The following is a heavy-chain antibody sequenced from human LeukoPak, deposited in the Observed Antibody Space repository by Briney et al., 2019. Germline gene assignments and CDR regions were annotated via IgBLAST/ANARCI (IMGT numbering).Heavy chain of an antibody. CDR3: VRLTQTAPDSYYYMDV. CDR1: GFTFSDHY. J-gene: IGHJ6*03. Sequence: GGSLRLSCAASGFTFSDHYMDWVRKAPGKGLEWVGRTKNRANSYTTLYAASVKGKFTVSRDDSKNSLYLQMNSLETEDTAVYYCVRLTQTAPDSYYYMDVRGKGTTVTVSS. CDR2: TKNRANSYTT. V-gene: IGHV3-72*01.